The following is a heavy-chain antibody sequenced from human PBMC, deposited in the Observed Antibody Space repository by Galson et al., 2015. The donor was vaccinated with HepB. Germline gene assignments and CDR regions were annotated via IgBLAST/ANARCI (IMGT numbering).Heavy chain of an antibody. CDR1: GGSISSGSYY. D-gene: IGHD1-14*01. CDR3: ARAPLAGLTTYYMDV. CDR2: IYTSGST. Sequence: TLSLTCTVSGGSISSGSYYWSWIRQPAGKGLEWIGRIYTSGSTNYNPSLKSRVTMSVDTSKNQFSLKLSSVTAADTAVYYCARAPLAGLTTYYMDVWGKGTTVTVSS. V-gene: IGHV4-61*02. J-gene: IGHJ6*03.